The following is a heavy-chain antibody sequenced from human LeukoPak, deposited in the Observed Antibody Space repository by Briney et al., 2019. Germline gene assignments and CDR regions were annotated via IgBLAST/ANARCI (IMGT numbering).Heavy chain of an antibody. Sequence: GASVKVSFQASGYTFTSYGISWVRPAPGQGPEWMGWISAYNGNTNYSQKLQGRVTMTTDTSTSTAYMELRSLRSDDTAVYYCARGPPRVVPAAKFYFDYWGQGTLVTVSS. J-gene: IGHJ4*02. D-gene: IGHD2-2*01. CDR1: GYTFTSYG. CDR3: ARGPPRVVPAAKFYFDY. V-gene: IGHV1-18*01. CDR2: ISAYNGNT.